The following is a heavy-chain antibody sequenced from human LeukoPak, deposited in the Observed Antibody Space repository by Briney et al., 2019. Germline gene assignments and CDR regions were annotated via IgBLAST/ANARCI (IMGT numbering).Heavy chain of an antibody. Sequence: GGSLRLSCAASGFSFSVSAMHWVRQASGKGLEWVGRIRSKGKNYTTTYAAWVKGRFTISRDDSKNTAYLQMNSLKTEDTAVYYCTSPNPLPPNGGDWWGRGTLVTVSS. CDR3: TSPNPLPPNGGDW. CDR2: IRSKGKNYTT. V-gene: IGHV3-73*01. CDR1: GFSFSVSA. D-gene: IGHD2-21*02. J-gene: IGHJ4*02.